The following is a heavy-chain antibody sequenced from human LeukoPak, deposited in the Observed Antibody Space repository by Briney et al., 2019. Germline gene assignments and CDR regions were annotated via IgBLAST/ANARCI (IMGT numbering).Heavy chain of an antibody. CDR2: IYTSGST. Sequence: SETLSLTCTVSGGSISRYYWSWIRQPPGKGLEWIGYIYTSGSTNYNPSLKSRVTISVDTSKNQFSLKLSSVTAADTAVYYCARHQLYYDFWSGYNYYYMDVWGKGTTVTVSS. J-gene: IGHJ6*03. V-gene: IGHV4-4*09. D-gene: IGHD3-3*01. CDR3: ARHQLYYDFWSGYNYYYMDV. CDR1: GGSISRYY.